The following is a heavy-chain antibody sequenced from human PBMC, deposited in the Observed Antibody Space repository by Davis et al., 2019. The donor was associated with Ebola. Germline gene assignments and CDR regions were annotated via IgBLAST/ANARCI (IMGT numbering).Heavy chain of an antibody. CDR3: ARELRISYFDY. Sequence: MPSETLSLTCTVSGGSISSGGYYWSWIRQHPGKGLEWIGYIYYSGSTYYNPSLKSRVTISVDTSKNQFSLKLSSVTAADTAVYYCARELRISYFDYWGQGTLVTVSS. V-gene: IGHV4-31*03. J-gene: IGHJ4*02. CDR1: GGSISSGGYY. D-gene: IGHD4-17*01. CDR2: IYYSGST.